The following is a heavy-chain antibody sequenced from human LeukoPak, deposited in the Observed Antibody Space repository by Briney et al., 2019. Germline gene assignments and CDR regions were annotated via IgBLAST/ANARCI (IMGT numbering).Heavy chain of an antibody. J-gene: IGHJ5*02. V-gene: IGHV3-23*01. CDR2: INKNGGTT. CDR1: GFTFTSYA. D-gene: IGHD5-12*01. CDR3: AKGLAYTGYDYWFDP. Sequence: GGSLRLSCAASGFTFTSYAMSWVRQAPGKGLEWVSTINKNGGTTYYADSVKGRFTISRDNSKNTLYMQMNSLRAADTAVYYCAKGLAYTGYDYWFDPWGQGTLVTVSS.